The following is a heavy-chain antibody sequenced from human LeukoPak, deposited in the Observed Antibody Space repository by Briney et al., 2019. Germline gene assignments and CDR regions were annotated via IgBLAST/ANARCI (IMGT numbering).Heavy chain of an antibody. CDR2: ISSSSSTI. CDR1: GFTFSSYS. J-gene: IGHJ4*02. V-gene: IGHV3-48*01. Sequence: PGVSLRLSCAASGFTFSSYSMKWVRQAPGKGLEWVSYISSSSSTIYYADSVKGRFTISRDNAKNSLYLQMNSLRAEDTAVYYCARDGGGYSYVPYYIDYWGQGTLVTVSS. D-gene: IGHD5-18*01. CDR3: ARDGGGYSYVPYYIDY.